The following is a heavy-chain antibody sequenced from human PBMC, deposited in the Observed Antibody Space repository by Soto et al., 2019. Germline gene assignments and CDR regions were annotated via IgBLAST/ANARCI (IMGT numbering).Heavy chain of an antibody. V-gene: IGHV1-69*13. CDR2: IIPIFGTA. D-gene: IGHD1-26*01. CDR3: ARDMGGSGAFDY. CDR1: GGTSSSYA. Sequence: GASVKVSCKASGGTSSSYAISWVRQAPGQGLEWMGGIIPIFGTANYAQKFQGRVTITADESTSTAYMELSSLRSEDTAVYYCARDMGGSGAFDYWGQGTLVTVSS. J-gene: IGHJ4*02.